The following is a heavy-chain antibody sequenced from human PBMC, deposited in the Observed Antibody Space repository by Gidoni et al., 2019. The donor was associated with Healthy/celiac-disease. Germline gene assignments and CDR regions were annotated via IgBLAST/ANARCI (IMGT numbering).Heavy chain of an antibody. CDR2: IRSKAYGGTT. D-gene: IGHD2-2*02. V-gene: IGHV3-49*03. CDR1: GFTFDAYA. Sequence: EVQLVESGGGLVQPGRSLRLSCTASGFTFDAYAMSWFLQAPGKGLEWVGFIRSKAYGGTTEYAASVKGRFTISRDDSKSIAYLQMNSLKTEDTAVYYCTRGYCSSTSCYSSDYWGQGTLVTVSS. CDR3: TRGYCSSTSCYSSDY. J-gene: IGHJ4*02.